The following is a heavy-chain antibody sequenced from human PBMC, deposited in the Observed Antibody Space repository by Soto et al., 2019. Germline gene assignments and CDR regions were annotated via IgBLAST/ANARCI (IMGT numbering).Heavy chain of an antibody. CDR2: IYYGGTT. Sequence: QLQESGPGLVKPSGTLSLTCAVSRGSMTTGDWFSWVRQSPGKGLEWIGEIYYGGTTHYKHSLKSRVTISLDKSKNQFFLELSSSTAADTAVYYCAKNAVGGFDWWGQGTLVTVSS. CDR3: AKNAVGGFDW. D-gene: IGHD1-26*01. CDR1: RGSMTTGDW. J-gene: IGHJ4*02. V-gene: IGHV4-4*02.